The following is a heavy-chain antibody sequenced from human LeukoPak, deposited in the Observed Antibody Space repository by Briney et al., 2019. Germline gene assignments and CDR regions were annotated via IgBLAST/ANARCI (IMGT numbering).Heavy chain of an antibody. CDR2: ISWNSGSI. V-gene: IGHV3-9*01. CDR3: ARRAGGYSHPYDY. J-gene: IGHJ4*02. Sequence: PGRSLRLSCAASGFTFDDYSMHWVRQAPGKGLEWVSGISWNSGSIRYADPVKGRFTISRDNSKNTLYLQMNGLRAEDTAVYYCARRAGGYSHPYDYWGQGTLVTVSS. D-gene: IGHD4-23*01. CDR1: GFTFDDYS.